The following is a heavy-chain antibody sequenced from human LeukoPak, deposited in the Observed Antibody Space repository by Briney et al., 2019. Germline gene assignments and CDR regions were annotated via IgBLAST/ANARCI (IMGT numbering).Heavy chain of an antibody. J-gene: IGHJ4*02. V-gene: IGHV3-30*04. D-gene: IGHD1-26*01. CDR1: GFTFGAYA. CDR2: ISYDGNNE. Sequence: GGSLRLSCAASGFTFGAYAMHWVRQSPGKGLEWVALISYDGNNEWYADSVKGRFTVSRDNSKNTLYLQMNSLRAEDTAVYYCATDHSGSYPHFDYWGQGTLVTVSS. CDR3: ATDHSGSYPHFDY.